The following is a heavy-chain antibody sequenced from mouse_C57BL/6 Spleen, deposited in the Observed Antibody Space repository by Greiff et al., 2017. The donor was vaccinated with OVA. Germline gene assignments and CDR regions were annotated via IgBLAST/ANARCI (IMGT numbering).Heavy chain of an antibody. CDR2: IYPGDGDT. Sequence: QVQLQQSGPELVKPGASVKISCKASGYAFSSSWMNWVKQRPGKGLEWIGRIYPGDGDTNYNGKFKGKATLTADKSSSTAYMQLSSLTSEDSAVYFCARQITTPAMDYWGQGTSVTVSS. D-gene: IGHD1-1*01. J-gene: IGHJ4*01. CDR1: GYAFSSSW. V-gene: IGHV1-82*01. CDR3: ARQITTPAMDY.